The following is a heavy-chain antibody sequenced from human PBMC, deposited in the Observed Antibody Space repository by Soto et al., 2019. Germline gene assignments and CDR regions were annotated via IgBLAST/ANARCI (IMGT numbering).Heavy chain of an antibody. J-gene: IGHJ4*02. CDR2: IYYSGST. V-gene: IGHV4-30-4*01. Sequence: SETLSLTCTVSGGSISSGDYYWSWIRQPPGKGLEWIGYIYYSGSTYYNPSLKSRVTISVDTSKNQFSLKLSSVTAADTAVYYCARDRGSYGPVAHFDYWGQGTLVTVSS. CDR3: ARDRGSYGPVAHFDY. D-gene: IGHD5-18*01. CDR1: GGSISSGDYY.